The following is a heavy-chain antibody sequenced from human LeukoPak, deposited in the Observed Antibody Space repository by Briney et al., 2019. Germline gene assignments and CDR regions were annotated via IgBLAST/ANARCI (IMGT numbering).Heavy chain of an antibody. CDR1: GYTFTTYN. CDR2: ISGYNGNT. J-gene: IGHJ4*02. Sequence: ASVKVSCKASGYTFTTYNINWVRQAPGQGLEWMGWISGYNGNTNYAQKLQGRVTMTTDTSTSTAYMELSRLRSDDTAVYYCARVRYRLAETYIDYWGQGTLVTVSS. CDR3: ARVRYRLAETYIDY. D-gene: IGHD3-16*01. V-gene: IGHV1-18*01.